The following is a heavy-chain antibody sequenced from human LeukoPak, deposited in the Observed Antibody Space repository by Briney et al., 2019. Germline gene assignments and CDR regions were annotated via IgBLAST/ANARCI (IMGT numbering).Heavy chain of an antibody. CDR2: ISSSSSYI. Sequence: PGGSLRLSCAASGFTFSSYSMNWVRQAPGKGLEWVSSISSSSSYIYYADSVKGRFTISRDNAKNSLFLQMNSLRAEDTAVYYCANQHMDYFDYWGQGTLVTVSS. D-gene: IGHD2-21*01. V-gene: IGHV3-21*04. J-gene: IGHJ4*02. CDR1: GFTFSSYS. CDR3: ANQHMDYFDY.